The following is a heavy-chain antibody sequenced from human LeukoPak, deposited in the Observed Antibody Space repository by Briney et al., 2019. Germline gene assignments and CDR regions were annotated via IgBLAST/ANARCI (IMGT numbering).Heavy chain of an antibody. J-gene: IGHJ4*02. V-gene: IGHV3-21*01. CDR1: GFTFITYS. CDR2: ISSSSSYI. Sequence: GGSLRLSCAASGFTFITYSMNWVRQAPGKGLEWVSSISSSSSYIYYADSVKGRFTISRDNAKNSLYLQMNSLRAEDTAVYYCARDRRYYFDYWGQGTLVTVSS. CDR3: ARDRRYYFDY.